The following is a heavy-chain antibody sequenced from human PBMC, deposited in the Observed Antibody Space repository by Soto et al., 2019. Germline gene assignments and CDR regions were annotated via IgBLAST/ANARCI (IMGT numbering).Heavy chain of an antibody. Sequence: ASVKVSCKGSGYTFTSYHINWVRQATGQGLEWMGWMNPNSGNTGYAQTLQGRATMTWDTSISTAYMELSSLRFEDTAMYYCARGHISSTKNWLDPWGQGTLVPVSS. J-gene: IGHJ5*02. CDR1: GYTFTSYH. V-gene: IGHV1-8*01. CDR3: ARGHISSTKNWLDP. D-gene: IGHD6-6*01. CDR2: MNPNSGNT.